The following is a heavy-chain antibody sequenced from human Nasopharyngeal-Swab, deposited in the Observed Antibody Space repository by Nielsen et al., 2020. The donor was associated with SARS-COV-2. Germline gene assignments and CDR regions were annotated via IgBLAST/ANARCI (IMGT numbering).Heavy chain of an antibody. D-gene: IGHD3-22*01. V-gene: IGHV3-20*04. CDR2: INWNGGST. CDR1: GFNFNDYG. CDR3: ARDYYDSSGSAKGNDY. J-gene: IGHJ4*02. Sequence: GESLEISCAASGFNFNDYGMSWVPPAPGKGVEWVSGINWNGGSTGYADSVKGRFTISRDNAKNSLYLQMNSLRAEDTDLYYCARDYYDSSGSAKGNDYWGQGTLVTVSS.